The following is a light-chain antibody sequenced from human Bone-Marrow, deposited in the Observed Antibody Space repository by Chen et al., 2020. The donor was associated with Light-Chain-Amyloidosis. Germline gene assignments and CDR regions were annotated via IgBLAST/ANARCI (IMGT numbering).Light chain of an antibody. Sequence: QSALTQPASVSGSPGQSITISSTGTSSDVGGYNYVSWYQHHPGEAPKLMISEVSNRPSGVSNRFSGSKSGNTASLTISGLQAEDEADYYCSSFTSRSTRVFGGGTKLTVL. V-gene: IGLV2-14*01. CDR3: SSFTSRSTRV. CDR2: EVS. J-gene: IGLJ3*02. CDR1: SSDVGGYNY.